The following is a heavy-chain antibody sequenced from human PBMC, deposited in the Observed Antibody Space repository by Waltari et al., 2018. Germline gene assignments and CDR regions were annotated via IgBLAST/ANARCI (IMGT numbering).Heavy chain of an antibody. Sequence: QVQLQQWGAGLLKPSETLSLTCAVYGGSFSGYYWSWIRKPPGKGLEWIGEINHSGSTNYNPSLKSRVTISVDTSKNQFSLKLSSVTAADTAVYYCARMRTQWLGNWFDPWGQGTLVTVSS. D-gene: IGHD6-19*01. V-gene: IGHV4-34*01. CDR2: INHSGST. CDR3: ARMRTQWLGNWFDP. J-gene: IGHJ5*02. CDR1: GGSFSGYY.